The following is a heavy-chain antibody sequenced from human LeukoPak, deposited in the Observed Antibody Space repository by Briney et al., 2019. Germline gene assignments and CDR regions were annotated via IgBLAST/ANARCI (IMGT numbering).Heavy chain of an antibody. CDR1: GFTFDDCG. J-gene: IGHJ6*04. Sequence: GGSLGLSCAASGFTFDDCGMSWVRQAPGKGLEWVSGINWNGGSTAYADSVKGRFTISRDNAKNSLYLQMNSLRAEDTAVYYCAELGITMIGGVWGKGTTVTISS. CDR3: AELGITMIGGV. D-gene: IGHD3-10*02. CDR2: INWNGGST. V-gene: IGHV3-20*04.